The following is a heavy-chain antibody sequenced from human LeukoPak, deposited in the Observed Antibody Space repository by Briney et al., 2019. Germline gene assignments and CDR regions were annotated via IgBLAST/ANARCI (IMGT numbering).Heavy chain of an antibody. CDR1: GGTFSSYA. V-gene: IGHV1-69*04. Sequence: SVKVSCKASGGTFSSYAISWVRQAPGQGLEWLGRIIPILGIANYAHKFQGRVTITADKSTSTAYMELSSLRSEDTAVYYCARLRTGYGEYFDYWGQGTLVTVSS. J-gene: IGHJ4*02. CDR3: ARLRTGYGEYFDY. D-gene: IGHD3/OR15-3a*01. CDR2: IIPILGIA.